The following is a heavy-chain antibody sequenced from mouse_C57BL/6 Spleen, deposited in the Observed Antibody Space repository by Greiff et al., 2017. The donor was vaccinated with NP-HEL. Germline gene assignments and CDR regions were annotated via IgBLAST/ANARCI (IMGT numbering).Heavy chain of an antibody. CDR2: INPSTGGT. V-gene: IGHV1-42*01. Sequence: VQLQQSGPELVKPGASVKISCKASGYSFTGYYMNWVKQSPEKSLEWIGEINPSTGGTTYNQKFKAQATLTVDKSSSTAYMQLKSLTSEDSAVYYCATPGSSPPMDYWGQGTSVTVSS. CDR3: ATPGSSPPMDY. J-gene: IGHJ4*01. D-gene: IGHD1-1*01. CDR1: GYSFTGYY.